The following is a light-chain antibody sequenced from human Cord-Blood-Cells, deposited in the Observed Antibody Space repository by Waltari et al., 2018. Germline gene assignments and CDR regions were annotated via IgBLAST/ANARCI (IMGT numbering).Light chain of an antibody. V-gene: IGLV1-40*01. CDR2: GNS. Sequence: QSVLTPPPSVSGAPGQRVTITCTRSSANIGAGYDVHGYQQLPGTAPNLLIYGNSNRPSGVPDRFSGSKSGTSASLAITGLQAEDEADYYCQSYDSSLSAYVVFGGGTKLTVL. CDR3: QSYDSSLSAYVV. CDR1: SANIGAGYD. J-gene: IGLJ2*01.